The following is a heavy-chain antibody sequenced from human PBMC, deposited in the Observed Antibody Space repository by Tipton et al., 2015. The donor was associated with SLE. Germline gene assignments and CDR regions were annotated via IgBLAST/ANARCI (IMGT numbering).Heavy chain of an antibody. Sequence: LSCTVSDDSISSGDYYWSWIRQPAGKGLEWIGRMFGSAIRDYNPSLKSRVTISLATSKNQFSLQLTSVAAADTGIYYCGRVNSGWREVWWGQGTLVTASS. V-gene: IGHV4-61*02. CDR3: GRVNSGWREVW. CDR1: DDSISSGDYY. D-gene: IGHD6-19*01. J-gene: IGHJ4*02. CDR2: MFGSAIR.